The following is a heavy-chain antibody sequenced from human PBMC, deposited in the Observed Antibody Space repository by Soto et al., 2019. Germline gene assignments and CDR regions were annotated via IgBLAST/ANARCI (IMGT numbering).Heavy chain of an antibody. CDR1: GGSISSGGYY. J-gene: IGHJ4*02. CDR3: ARNRGYSQGD. D-gene: IGHD5-18*01. V-gene: IGHV4-30-4*01. CDR2: IYYSGST. Sequence: SETLSLTCTGSGGSISSGGYYWSWIRQPPGKGLEWIGSIYYSGSTYYNPSLKSRVTISVDTSKNQFSLKLNSVTAADTAVYYCARNRGYSQGDWGPGTLVTVSS.